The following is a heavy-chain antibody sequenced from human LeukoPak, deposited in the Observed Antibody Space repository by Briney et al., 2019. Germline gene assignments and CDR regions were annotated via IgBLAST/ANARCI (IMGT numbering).Heavy chain of an antibody. D-gene: IGHD6-6*01. J-gene: IGHJ5*02. CDR1: GYTFTSYW. V-gene: IGHV5-51*01. CDR2: IYPGDSDT. Sequence: GESLKISCKGSGYTFTSYWIAWVRQMPGKGLEWMGIIYPGDSDTRYSPSFQGQVTISADKSISTAYLQWSSLKASDTAMYYCARHSGSSVYNWFDPWGQGTLVAVSS. CDR3: ARHSGSSVYNWFDP.